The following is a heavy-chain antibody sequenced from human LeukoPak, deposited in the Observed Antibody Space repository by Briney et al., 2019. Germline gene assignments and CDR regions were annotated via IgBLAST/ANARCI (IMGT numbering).Heavy chain of an antibody. Sequence: PGGSLRLSCAASGFTFSNAWMSWVRQAPGKGLEWVGRIKRKTDGGTTDYAAPVKGRFTISRDDLKNTLYLQMNSLKTEDTAVYYCTTGYGGNSVYALDIWGPGTMVTVSS. CDR3: TTGYGGNSVYALDI. CDR1: GFTFSNAW. D-gene: IGHD4-23*01. V-gene: IGHV3-15*01. J-gene: IGHJ3*02. CDR2: IKRKTDGGTT.